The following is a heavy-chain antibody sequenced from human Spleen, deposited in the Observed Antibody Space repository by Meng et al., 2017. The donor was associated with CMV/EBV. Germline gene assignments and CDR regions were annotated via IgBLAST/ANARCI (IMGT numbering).Heavy chain of an antibody. CDR3: ARGGSSSSVVYYGMDV. J-gene: IGHJ6*02. CDR2: INSDGRST. D-gene: IGHD6-6*01. CDR1: GFTFSSHW. Sequence: GEALKISCAASGFTFSSHWMHWVRQAPGKGLVWVSRINSDGRSTSYADSVKGRFTISRDNAKNTLYLQMNSLRAEDTAVYYCARGGSSSSVVYYGMDVWGQGTTVTVSS. V-gene: IGHV3-74*01.